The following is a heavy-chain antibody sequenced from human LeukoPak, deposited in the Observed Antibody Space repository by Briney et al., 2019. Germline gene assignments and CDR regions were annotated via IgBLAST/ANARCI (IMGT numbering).Heavy chain of an antibody. Sequence: SVKVSCKASGGTFSSYAISWVRQAPGQGLEWMGRIIPIFGTASYAQKFQGRVTITTDESTSTAYMELSSLRSEDTAVYYCARLGGYNRRYYFDYWGQGTLVTVSS. CDR3: ARLGGYNRRYYFDY. J-gene: IGHJ4*02. D-gene: IGHD5-24*01. V-gene: IGHV1-69*05. CDR2: IIPIFGTA. CDR1: GGTFSSYA.